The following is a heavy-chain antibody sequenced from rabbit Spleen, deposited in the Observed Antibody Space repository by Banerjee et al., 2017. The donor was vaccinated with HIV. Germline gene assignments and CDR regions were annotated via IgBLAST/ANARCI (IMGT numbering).Heavy chain of an antibody. CDR3: ARDGAGGSYFAL. J-gene: IGHJ4*01. CDR2: IAGSSSGFT. D-gene: IGHD8-1*01. Sequence: LEESGGGLVKPGGTLTLTCTVSGFSFSSNWICWVRQAPGKGLEWISCIAGSSSGFTYSATWAKGRFTISKTSSTTVTLQMTSLTAADTATYFCARDGAGGSYFALWGQGTLVTVS. CDR1: GFSFSSNW. V-gene: IGHV1S45*01.